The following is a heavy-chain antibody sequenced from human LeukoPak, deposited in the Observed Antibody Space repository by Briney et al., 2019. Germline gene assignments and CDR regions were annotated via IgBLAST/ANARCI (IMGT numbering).Heavy chain of an antibody. J-gene: IGHJ3*02. CDR1: GYTFTSYD. CDR3: ASGSATTTHAFDI. D-gene: IGHD5-12*01. Sequence: GASVKVSCKASGYTFTSYDINWVRQATGQGLEWMGWINPNSGGTNYAQKFQGRVTMTRDTSISTAYMELSRLRSDDTAVYYCASGSATTTHAFDIWGQGTMVTVSS. CDR2: INPNSGGT. V-gene: IGHV1-2*02.